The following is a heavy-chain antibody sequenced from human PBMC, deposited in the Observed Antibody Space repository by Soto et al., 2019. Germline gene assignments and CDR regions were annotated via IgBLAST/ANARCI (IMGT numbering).Heavy chain of an antibody. V-gene: IGHV1-18*01. D-gene: IGHD3-22*01. Sequence: ASVKVSCKASGYTFTSYGISWVRQAPGQGLEWMGWISAYNGNTNYAQKLQGGVTMTTDTSTSTAYMELRSLRSDDTAVYYCAIHEGSSGYSPSFDYWGQGTLVTVSS. J-gene: IGHJ4*02. CDR2: ISAYNGNT. CDR3: AIHEGSSGYSPSFDY. CDR1: GYTFTSYG.